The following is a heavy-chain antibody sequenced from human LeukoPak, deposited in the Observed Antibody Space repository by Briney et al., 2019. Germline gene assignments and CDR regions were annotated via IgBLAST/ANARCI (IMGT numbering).Heavy chain of an antibody. V-gene: IGHV3-30*18. J-gene: IGHJ4*02. D-gene: IGHD3-22*01. Sequence: GGSLRLSCAASGFTFSSYGMHWVRQAPGKGLEWVAVISYDGSNKYYADSVTGRFTISRDNSKNTLYLQMNSLRAEDTAVYCCAKDLDYYDSSGYYYPDYWGQGPLVTVSS. CDR3: AKDLDYYDSSGYYYPDY. CDR2: ISYDGSNK. CDR1: GFTFSSYG.